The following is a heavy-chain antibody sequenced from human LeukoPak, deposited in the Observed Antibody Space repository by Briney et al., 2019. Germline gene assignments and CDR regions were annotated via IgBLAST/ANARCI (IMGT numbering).Heavy chain of an antibody. V-gene: IGHV3-9*03. J-gene: IGHJ4*02. CDR1: GFTFDDYA. Sequence: GGSLRLSCAASGFTFDDYAMHWVRQAPGKGLEWGSGISWNSGSIGYADSVKGRFTISRDNAKNSLYLQMNSLRAEDMALYYCAKVPDYGGNSGFDYWGPGTLVTVSS. D-gene: IGHD4-23*01. CDR3: AKVPDYGGNSGFDY. CDR2: ISWNSGSI.